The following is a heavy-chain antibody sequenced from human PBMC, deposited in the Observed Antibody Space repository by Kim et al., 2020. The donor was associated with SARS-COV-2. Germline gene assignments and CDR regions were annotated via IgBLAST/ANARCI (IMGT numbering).Heavy chain of an antibody. V-gene: IGHV3-23*01. J-gene: IGHJ5*02. D-gene: IGHD6-13*01. CDR3: AKDPYSSSWTYNWFDP. Sequence: SVKGRFTISRDNAKNTLYLQMNSLRAEDTAVYYCAKDPYSSSWTYNWFDPWGQGTLVTVSS.